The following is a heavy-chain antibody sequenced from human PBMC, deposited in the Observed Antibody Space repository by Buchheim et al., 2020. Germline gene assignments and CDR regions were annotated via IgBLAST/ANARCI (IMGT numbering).Heavy chain of an antibody. CDR3: AKEEVPNDY. J-gene: IGHJ4*02. Sequence: EVQLLESGGALVQPGGSLRLSCGVSGFTFSNSAMSWVRQAPGKGLEWVSGISIGGDKTYYAESVKGRFTISRDTSKHTVYLQLNSLRAEDTALYYCAKEEVPNDYWGQGTL. CDR1: GFTFSNSA. V-gene: IGHV3-23*01. CDR2: ISIGGDKT.